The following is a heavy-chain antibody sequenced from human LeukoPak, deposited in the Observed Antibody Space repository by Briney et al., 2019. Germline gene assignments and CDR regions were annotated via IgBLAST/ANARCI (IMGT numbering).Heavy chain of an antibody. Sequence: STXPCYYMHWVRRAPGXGLEWMXXXXXXXXXTXXSQKFQGRGTITRDTSISTAYMELSRLRSDDTAVYYCARAEGYCSSTSCYFSKWLLSPPAMFDYWGQGTLVTVSS. CDR2: XXXXXXXT. V-gene: IGHV1-2*02. CDR1: STXPCYY. D-gene: IGHD2-2*01. J-gene: IGHJ4*02. CDR3: ARAEGYCSSTSCYFSKWLLSPPAMFDY.